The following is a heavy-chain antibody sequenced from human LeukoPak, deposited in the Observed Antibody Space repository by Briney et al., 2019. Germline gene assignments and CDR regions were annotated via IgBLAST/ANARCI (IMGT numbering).Heavy chain of an antibody. V-gene: IGHV3-30*18. CDR3: AKDVRNMSRYYYYGMDV. J-gene: IGHJ6*02. Sequence: GRPLRLSCAASGFTFSSYGMHWVRQAPGKGLEWVAVISYDGSNKYYADSVKGRFTISRDNSKNTLYLQMNSLRAEDTAVYYCAKDVRNMSRYYYYGMDVWGQGTTVTVSS. CDR1: GFTFSSYG. CDR2: ISYDGSNK. D-gene: IGHD2/OR15-2a*01.